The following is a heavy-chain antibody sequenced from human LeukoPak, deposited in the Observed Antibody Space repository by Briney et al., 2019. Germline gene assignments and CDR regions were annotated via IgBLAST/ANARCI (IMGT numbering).Heavy chain of an antibody. V-gene: IGHV4-34*01. CDR1: GGSFSGYY. CDR2: INHSGST. D-gene: IGHD6-19*01. CDR3: AGFVAVADYYYYYGMDV. Sequence: SVTLSLTCAVYGGSFSGYYWSWIRQPPGKGLEWIGEINHSGSTNYNPSLKSRVTISVDTSKNQFSLKLSSVTAADTAVYYCAGFVAVADYYYYYGMDVWGQGTTVTVSS. J-gene: IGHJ6*02.